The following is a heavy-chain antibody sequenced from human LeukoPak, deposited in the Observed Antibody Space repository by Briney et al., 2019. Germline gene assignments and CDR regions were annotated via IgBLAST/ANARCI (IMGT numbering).Heavy chain of an antibody. V-gene: IGHV3-30*18. J-gene: IGHJ6*03. CDR1: GFTFSSYG. CDR3: AKDPRHKYSGSYINYYMDV. D-gene: IGHD1-26*01. CDR2: ISYDGSNK. Sequence: GGSLGLSCAASGFTFSSYGMHWVRQAPGKGLEWVAVISYDGSNKYYADSVKGRFTISRDNSKNTLYLQMNSLRAEDTAVYYCAKDPRHKYSGSYINYYMDVWGKGTTVTVSS.